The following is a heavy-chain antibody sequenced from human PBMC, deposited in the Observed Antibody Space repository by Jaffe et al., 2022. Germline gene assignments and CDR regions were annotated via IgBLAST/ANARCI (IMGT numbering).Heavy chain of an antibody. CDR1: GYTFTSYY. CDR3: ARDQRLLWFGELLGFLGY. Sequence: QVQLVQSGAEVKKPGASVKVSCKASGYTFTSYYMHWVRQAPGQGLEWMGIINPSGGSTSYAQKFQGRVTMTRDTSTSTVYMELSSLRSEDTAVYYCARDQRLLWFGELLGFLGYWGQGTLVTVSS. J-gene: IGHJ4*02. CDR2: INPSGGST. D-gene: IGHD3-10*01. V-gene: IGHV1-46*01.